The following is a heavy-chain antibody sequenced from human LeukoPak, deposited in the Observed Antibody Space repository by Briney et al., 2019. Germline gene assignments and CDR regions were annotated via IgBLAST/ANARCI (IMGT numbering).Heavy chain of an antibody. CDR3: ATGETPMTWDRALGGGGFHDAFDI. CDR2: IFPGDSDS. J-gene: IGHJ3*02. D-gene: IGHD5-18*01. Sequence: GESLKISCKGSGYSFTNYWIAWVRQMPGKGLEWMGIIFPGDSDSRYGPSFQRQVTISADKSVSTAYLQWSSLKASDTAMYYGATGETPMTWDRALGGGGFHDAFDIWGQGKMVTVSS. V-gene: IGHV5-51*01. CDR1: GYSFTNYW.